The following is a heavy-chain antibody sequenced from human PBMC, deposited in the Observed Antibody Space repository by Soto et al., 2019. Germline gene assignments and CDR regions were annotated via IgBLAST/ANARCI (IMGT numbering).Heavy chain of an antibody. J-gene: IGHJ5*02. CDR1: GGTFSGNY. V-gene: IGHV4-34*08. CDR2: INQGGST. Sequence: QVQLQQWGAGLLKPSETLSLTCGVYGGTFSGNYWSWLRQTHGKGLEWIGEINQGGSTNYNPSLGSRGTVSVDTSKRQFSLKRSAVTAADTAVYYCAAPGSVGVRAGWFAPWGQGTLVTVSS. CDR3: AAPGSVGVRAGWFAP. D-gene: IGHD3-10*02.